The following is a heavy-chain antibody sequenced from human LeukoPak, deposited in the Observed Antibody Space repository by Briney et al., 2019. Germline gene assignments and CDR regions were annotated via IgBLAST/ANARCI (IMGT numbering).Heavy chain of an antibody. CDR2: IYHSGST. CDR3: ARELPVRGVDYYYYYMDV. D-gene: IGHD3-10*01. V-gene: IGHV4-30-2*01. CDR1: GGSISSGGYY. J-gene: IGHJ6*03. Sequence: SETLSLTCTVSGGSISSGGYYWSWIRQPPGKGLEWIGYIYHSGSTYYNPSLKSRVTISVDRSKNQFSLKLSSVTAADTAVYYCARELPVRGVDYYYYYMDVWGKGTTVTVSS.